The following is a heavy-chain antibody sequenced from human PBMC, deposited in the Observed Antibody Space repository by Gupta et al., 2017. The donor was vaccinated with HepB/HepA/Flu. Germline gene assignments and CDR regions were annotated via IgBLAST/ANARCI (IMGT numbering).Heavy chain of an antibody. V-gene: IGHV3-74*01. CDR2: MNQHGSVI. J-gene: IGHJ4*02. CDR3: SRDTFGPYDY. D-gene: IGHD2/OR15-2a*01. CDR1: GFTVSSYW. Sequence: EVQLAESGGGLVQPGGSLRLSCAASGFTVSSYWMHWARQAPGKGMVWVSRMNQHGSVINYADSVKGRFTISRDNTKNALYLQMNSLRAEDTAIYFCSRDTFGPYDYWGQGTLVTVSS.